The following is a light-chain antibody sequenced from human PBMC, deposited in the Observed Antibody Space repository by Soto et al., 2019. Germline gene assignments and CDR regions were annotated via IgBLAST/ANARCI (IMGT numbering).Light chain of an antibody. CDR1: SSDVGGYDY. J-gene: IGLJ2*01. Sequence: QSVLTQPASVSGSPGQSITISCTGTSSDVGGYDYVSWYQHHPGKAPKLMIYDVTIRPSGVSNRFSGSKSGNTASLTISGPQAEDEADYFCSSYTCSSTLHVVFGGGTKLTVL. V-gene: IGLV2-14*03. CDR3: SSYTCSSTLHVV. CDR2: DVT.